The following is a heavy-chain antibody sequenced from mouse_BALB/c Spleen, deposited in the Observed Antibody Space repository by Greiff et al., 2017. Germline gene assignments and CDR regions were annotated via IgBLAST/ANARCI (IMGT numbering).Heavy chain of an antibody. Sequence: EVQGVESGAELVKPGASVKLSCTASGFNIKDTYMHWVKQRPEQGLEWIGRIDPANGNTKYDPKFQGKATITADTSSNTAYLQLSSLTSEDTAVYYCARWLRWYFDVWGAGTTVTVSS. CDR1: GFNIKDTY. J-gene: IGHJ1*01. D-gene: IGHD2-2*01. CDR2: IDPANGNT. CDR3: ARWLRWYFDV. V-gene: IGHV14-3*02.